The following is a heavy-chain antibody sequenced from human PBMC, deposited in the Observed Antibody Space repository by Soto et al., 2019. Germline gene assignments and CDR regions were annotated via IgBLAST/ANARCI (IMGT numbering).Heavy chain of an antibody. CDR3: ATGAILRGGYGTDG. Sequence: QVQLVQSGAEVKKPGASVKVSCKASGYTLTTYDINWVRQATGQGLEWMGWMNPNSGDTVYARKFQARVTMTRDTSRSTACRELSSLRSEDPAVYYCATGAILRGGYGTDGWGQGTTVTVSS. D-gene: IGHD3-10*01. J-gene: IGHJ6*02. CDR1: GYTLTTYD. V-gene: IGHV1-8*01. CDR2: MNPNSGDT.